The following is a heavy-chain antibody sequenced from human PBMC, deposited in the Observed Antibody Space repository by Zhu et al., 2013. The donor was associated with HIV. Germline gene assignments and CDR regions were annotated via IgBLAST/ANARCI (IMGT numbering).Heavy chain of an antibody. D-gene: IGHD1-1*01. J-gene: IGHJ3*02. V-gene: IGHV1-2*02. CDR3: TRGMEGQTMTAFDI. Sequence: GTEVKKPGASVRISCKTSRYTFAAYYIHWVRQAPGQGLEWMGWINPKNGGTNYAHNFKGRVTMTADISTGTVNMDLRTLTSDDMALYYCTRGMEGQTMTAFDIWGPGTMVTVSS. CDR2: INPKNGGT. CDR1: RYTFAAYY.